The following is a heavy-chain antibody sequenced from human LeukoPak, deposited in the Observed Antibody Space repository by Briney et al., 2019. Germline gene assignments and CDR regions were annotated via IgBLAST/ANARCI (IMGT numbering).Heavy chain of an antibody. CDR1: GFTFSSYA. V-gene: IGHV3-23*01. CDR2: ISGSGGST. Sequence: PGGSLRLSCAASGFTFSSYAMSWVRQAPGKGLEWVSAISGSGGSTYYADSVKGRFTISRDNSKNTLYLQMNSLRAEDTAVYYCAKDDYYDSRGYYYVAVSGMDVWGQGTTVTVSS. CDR3: AKDDYYDSRGYYYVAVSGMDV. D-gene: IGHD3-22*01. J-gene: IGHJ6*02.